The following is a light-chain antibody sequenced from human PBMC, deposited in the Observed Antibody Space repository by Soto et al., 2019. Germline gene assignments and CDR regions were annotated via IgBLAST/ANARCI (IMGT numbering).Light chain of an antibody. CDR1: NIGSKS. V-gene: IGLV3-21*04. CDR2: YDS. Sequence: SYELTQPPSVSVAPGKTARITCGGNNIGSKSVHWYQQKPGQAPVLVIYYDSDRPSGIPERFSGSNSGITATLTINRVEAGDEADYYCQVWDSSSDHGNWVFGGGTKLTVL. J-gene: IGLJ3*02. CDR3: QVWDSSSDHGNWV.